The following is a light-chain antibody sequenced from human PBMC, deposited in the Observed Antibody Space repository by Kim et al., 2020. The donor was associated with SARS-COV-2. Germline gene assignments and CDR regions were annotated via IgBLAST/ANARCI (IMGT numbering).Light chain of an antibody. CDR3: QQYDNLPRYS. J-gene: IGKJ2*03. V-gene: IGKV1-33*01. CDR2: DAS. CDR1: QDISNY. Sequence: SVGDRVTITCQASQDISNYLKWYQQKPGKAPKLLIYDASNLETGVPSRFSGSGSGTDFTFTISSLQPEDIATYYCQQYDNLPRYSFGQGTKVDIK.